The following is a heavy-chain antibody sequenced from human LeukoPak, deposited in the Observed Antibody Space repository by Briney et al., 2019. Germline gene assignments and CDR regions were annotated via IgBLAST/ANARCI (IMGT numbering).Heavy chain of an antibody. Sequence: ASVKVSCKASGYTFTSYYMHWVRQAPGQGLEWMGIINPSGGSTSYAQKFQGRVTITADESTSTAYMELSSLRSEDTAVYYCARTGTTDYYYYYYMDVWGKGTTVTVSS. D-gene: IGHD1-7*01. V-gene: IGHV1-46*01. CDR3: ARTGTTDYYYYYYMDV. J-gene: IGHJ6*03. CDR1: GYTFTSYY. CDR2: INPSGGST.